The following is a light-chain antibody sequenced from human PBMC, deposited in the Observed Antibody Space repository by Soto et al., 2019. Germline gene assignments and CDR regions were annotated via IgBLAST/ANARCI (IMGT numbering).Light chain of an antibody. CDR2: EVS. Sequence: QSALNQPASVSGSPGQSITISCTGTSSDVGGSDYVSWYQHHPHRAPKLLIYEVSYRPSGVSNRFSGSKSGNTASLTISGLQAEDEAEYYCSSYTNINTRACVFGTGTKLTVL. V-gene: IGLV2-14*01. J-gene: IGLJ1*01. CDR1: SSDVGGSDY. CDR3: SSYTNINTRACV.